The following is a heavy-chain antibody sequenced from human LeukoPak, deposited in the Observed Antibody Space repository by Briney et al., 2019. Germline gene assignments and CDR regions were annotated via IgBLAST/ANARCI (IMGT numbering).Heavy chain of an antibody. CDR1: GFTFSSYA. Sequence: GVCLRLFCAASGFTFSSYAMSWVRQAPGKGLEWVSAISGSGGSTYYADSVKGRFTISRDNSKNTLYLQMNSLRAEDTAVYYCAKYVPHTFDAFDIWGQGTMVTVSS. CDR3: AKYVPHTFDAFDI. V-gene: IGHV3-23*01. CDR2: ISGSGGST. D-gene: IGHD3-16*01. J-gene: IGHJ3*02.